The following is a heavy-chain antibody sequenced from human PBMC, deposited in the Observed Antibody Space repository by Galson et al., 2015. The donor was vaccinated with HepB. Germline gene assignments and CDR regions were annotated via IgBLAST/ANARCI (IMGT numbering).Heavy chain of an antibody. CDR3: AKDSVRGSYLPPYFDY. V-gene: IGHV3-23*01. Sequence: SLRLSCAASGFNFKSHTMNWVRQAPGKGLEWVSAISGSGAFTYYAASVKGRFTISRDNSKNTLYLQMTSLRVEDTAIYYCAKDSVRGSYLPPYFDYWGQGALVTVSS. CDR2: ISGSGAFT. J-gene: IGHJ4*02. CDR1: GFNFKSHT. D-gene: IGHD5-18*01.